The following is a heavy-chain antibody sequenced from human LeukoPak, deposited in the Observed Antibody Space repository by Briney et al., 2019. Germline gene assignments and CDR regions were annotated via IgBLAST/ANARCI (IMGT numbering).Heavy chain of an antibody. J-gene: IGHJ3*02. Sequence: ASVKVSCKASGYTFSSYGISWVRQAPGQGLEWMGGIIPIFGTANYAQKFQGRVTITADESTSTAYMEPSSLRSEDTAVYYCARVVVRNVRSGRYFFDAFDIWGQGTMVTVSS. CDR2: IIPIFGTA. D-gene: IGHD1-26*01. V-gene: IGHV1-69*13. CDR3: ARVVVRNVRSGRYFFDAFDI. CDR1: GYTFSSYG.